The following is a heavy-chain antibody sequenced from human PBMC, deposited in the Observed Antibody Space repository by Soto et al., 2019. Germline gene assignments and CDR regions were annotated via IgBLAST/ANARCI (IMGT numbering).Heavy chain of an antibody. CDR3: ARDPDFWSGYLS. J-gene: IGHJ4*02. CDR2: IYYNGST. D-gene: IGHD3-3*01. CDR1: GASIRSGDYY. Sequence: QVQLQESGPGLVKPSQTLSLTCTVSGASIRSGDYYWSWIRQPPGKGLEWIGYIYYNGSTYYNPSLKSRVWTSLDTSKKLFYLKVNSVTAADTAVYYCARDPDFWSGYLSWRQGTLVTVSS. V-gene: IGHV4-30-4*01.